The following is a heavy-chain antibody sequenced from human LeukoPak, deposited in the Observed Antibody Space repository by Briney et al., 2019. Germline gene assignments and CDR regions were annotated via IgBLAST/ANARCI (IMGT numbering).Heavy chain of an antibody. V-gene: IGHV4-59*01. Sequence: SETLSLTCTFSGGSISSYYWSWIRQPPGKGLEWIGYIYYSGSTNYNPSLKSRVTISVDTSKNQFSLKLSSVTAADTAVYYCARGSRDFDYWGQGTLVTVSS. CDR3: ARGSRDFDY. J-gene: IGHJ4*02. CDR2: IYYSGST. CDR1: GGSISSYY.